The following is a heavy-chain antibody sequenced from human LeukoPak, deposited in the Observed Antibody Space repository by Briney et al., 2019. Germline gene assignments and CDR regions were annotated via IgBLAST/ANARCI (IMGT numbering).Heavy chain of an antibody. CDR3: AKVRGIAVAGPGGYFDY. V-gene: IGHV3-23*01. Sequence: GGSLRLSCAASGFTFSSYAMSWVRQAPERGLEWVSAISGSGGSTYYADSVKGRFTISRDNSKNTLYLQMNSLRAEDTAVYYCAKVRGIAVAGPGGYFDYWGQGTLVTVSS. J-gene: IGHJ4*02. D-gene: IGHD6-19*01. CDR2: ISGSGGST. CDR1: GFTFSSYA.